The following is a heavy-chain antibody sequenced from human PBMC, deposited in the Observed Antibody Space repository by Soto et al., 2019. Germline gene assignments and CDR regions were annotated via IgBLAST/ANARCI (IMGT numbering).Heavy chain of an antibody. J-gene: IGHJ4*02. CDR1: GLTFSSYW. D-gene: IGHD7-27*01. CDR3: ATDLNWENF. CDR2: INPDGSEK. Sequence: SLRLSCAASGLTFSSYWMTWVRQAPGKGLEFLATINPDGSEKYYVDSVKGRSTISRDNAKNSLYLQMNSLRVEDTAVYYCATDLNWENFWGQGTLVTVSS. V-gene: IGHV3-7*01.